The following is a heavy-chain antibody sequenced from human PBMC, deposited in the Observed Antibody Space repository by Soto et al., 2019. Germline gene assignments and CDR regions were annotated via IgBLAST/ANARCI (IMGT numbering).Heavy chain of an antibody. D-gene: IGHD6-13*01. Sequence: SQTLSLTCAISGDSVSSNSAAWNWIRQSPSRGLEWLGRTYYRSKWYNDYAVSVKSRITINPDTSKNQFSLQLNSVTPEDTAVYYCARLAAIAAGVGEHYYGFAAKDVWRECTRVTDAS. CDR3: ARLAAIAAGVGEHYYGFAAKDV. CDR2: TYYRSKWYN. CDR1: GDSVSSNSAA. J-gene: IGHJ6*01. V-gene: IGHV6-1*01.